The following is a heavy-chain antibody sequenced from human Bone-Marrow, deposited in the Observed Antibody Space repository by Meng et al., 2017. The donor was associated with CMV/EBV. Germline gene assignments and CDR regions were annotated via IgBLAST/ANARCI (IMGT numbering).Heavy chain of an antibody. Sequence: GSLRLSCADSGLTISMYWMSWVRQAPGKGLEWVANIKQDGSEKYYVDSVKGRFTISRDNARNSLYLQMNSLRADDTAVYYCARDFDNWGQGTLVTVSS. CDR3: ARDFDN. CDR1: GLTISMYW. V-gene: IGHV3-7*01. CDR2: IKQDGSEK. J-gene: IGHJ4*02.